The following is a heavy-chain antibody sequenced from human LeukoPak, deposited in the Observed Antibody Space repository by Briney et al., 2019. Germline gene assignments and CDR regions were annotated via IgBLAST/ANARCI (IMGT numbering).Heavy chain of an antibody. CDR3: ARRPAAFDI. CDR2: IYYSGST. J-gene: IGHJ3*02. CDR1: GGSISSSSYY. V-gene: IGHV4-39*01. Sequence: SKTLSLTCTVSGGSISSSSYYWGWIRQPPGKGLEWIGSIYYSGSTYYNPSLKSRVTISVDTSKNQFSLKLSSVTAADTAVYYCARRPAAFDIWGQGTMVTVSS.